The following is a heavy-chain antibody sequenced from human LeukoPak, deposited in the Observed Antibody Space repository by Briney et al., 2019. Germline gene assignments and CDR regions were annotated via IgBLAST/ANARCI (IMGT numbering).Heavy chain of an antibody. J-gene: IGHJ4*02. CDR1: GFNFRDAA. V-gene: IGHV3-43*02. CDR2: ISGDGVST. Sequence: GGSLRLSCAASGFNFRDAAMTWVRQAPGKGLEWVSLISGDGVSTFYADSVRGRFSISRDNSKNSLYLEMNSLRTEDAAMYYCAKESGKFDYWGQGTLVAISS. CDR3: AKESGKFDY.